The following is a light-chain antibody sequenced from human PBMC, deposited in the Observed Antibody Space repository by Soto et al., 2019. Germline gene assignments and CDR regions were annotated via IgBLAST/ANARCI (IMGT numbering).Light chain of an antibody. CDR3: IVYMGSAIWV. Sequence: QTVVTQEPSLSVSPGGTVTLTCGLSSGSVSTSYYPSWYQLTPGQTPRTLIHNTNIRSSGVPNRFSGSILGNKAALTITGAQADDASHYYCIVYMGSAIWVFGGVTKLTVL. CDR2: NTN. J-gene: IGLJ3*02. V-gene: IGLV8-61*01. CDR1: SGSVSTSYY.